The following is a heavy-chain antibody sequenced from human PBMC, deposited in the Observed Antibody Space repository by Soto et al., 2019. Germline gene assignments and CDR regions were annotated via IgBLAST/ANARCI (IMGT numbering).Heavy chain of an antibody. Sequence: VGSLRLSCAASGFTFSSYSMNWVRQAPGKGLEWVSSISSSSSYIYYADSVKGRFTISRDNAKNSLYLQMNSLRAEDTAVYYCAREGAARTYYYYGMDVWGQGTTVTVSS. CDR2: ISSSSSYI. CDR1: GFTFSSYS. D-gene: IGHD6-6*01. CDR3: AREGAARTYYYYGMDV. V-gene: IGHV3-21*01. J-gene: IGHJ6*02.